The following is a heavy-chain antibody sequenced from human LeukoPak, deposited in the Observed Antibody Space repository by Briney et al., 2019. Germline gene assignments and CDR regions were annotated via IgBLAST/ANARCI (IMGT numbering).Heavy chain of an antibody. CDR2: INAGNGNT. J-gene: IGHJ3*02. D-gene: IGHD6-19*01. Sequence: ASVKVSCKASGYTFTSYAMHWVRQAPGQRLEWMGWINAGNGNTKYSQKFQGRVTITRDTSASTAYMEPSSLRSEDTAVYYCARGSTGYSSGWTDAFDIWGQGTMVTVSS. V-gene: IGHV1-3*01. CDR1: GYTFTSYA. CDR3: ARGSTGYSSGWTDAFDI.